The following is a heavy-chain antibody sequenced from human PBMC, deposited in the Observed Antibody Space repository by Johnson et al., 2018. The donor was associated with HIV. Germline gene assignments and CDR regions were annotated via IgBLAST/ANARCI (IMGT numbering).Heavy chain of an antibody. CDR2: IGTAGDT. J-gene: IGHJ3*02. CDR1: GFTFSSYA. D-gene: IGHD1-26*01. V-gene: IGHV3-13*01. CDR3: ARLEELLRAFDI. Sequence: VQLVESGGGLVQPGGSLRLSCAASGFTFSSYAMSWVRQAPGKGLEWVSAIGTAGDTYYPGSVKGRFTISRENAKNSLYLQMNSLRAEDTAVYYCARLEELLRAFDIWGQGTMVTVSS.